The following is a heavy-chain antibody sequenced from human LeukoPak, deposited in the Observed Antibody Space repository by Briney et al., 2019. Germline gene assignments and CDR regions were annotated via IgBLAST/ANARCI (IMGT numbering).Heavy chain of an antibody. J-gene: IGHJ3*02. D-gene: IGHD6-19*01. CDR2: INPNSGGT. CDR3: ARGRKRFNGSGRDAFDI. Sequence: GASVKVSCKASGYTFTGYYMHWVRQAPGQGLEWMGWINPNSGGTNYAQKFQGRVTMTRDTSISTAYMELSRLRSDDTAVYYCARGRKRFNGSGRDAFDIWGQGTMVTVSS. V-gene: IGHV1-2*02. CDR1: GYTFTGYY.